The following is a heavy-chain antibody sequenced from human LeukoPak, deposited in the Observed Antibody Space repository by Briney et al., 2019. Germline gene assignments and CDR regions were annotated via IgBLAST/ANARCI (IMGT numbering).Heavy chain of an antibody. CDR3: ASSSSPYRSSNYYYYGMDV. D-gene: IGHD6-13*01. CDR2: ISSGSSII. J-gene: IGHJ6*02. CDR1: GFTFSNYN. Sequence: GGSLRLSCAASGFTFSNYNRNGFGRAPGKGWEWVSYISSGSSIISYADSVEGHFTISRDNAKNSLYLQMNSLRAEDTAVYYCASSSSPYRSSNYYYYGMDVWGQGTTVTVSS. V-gene: IGHV3-48*01.